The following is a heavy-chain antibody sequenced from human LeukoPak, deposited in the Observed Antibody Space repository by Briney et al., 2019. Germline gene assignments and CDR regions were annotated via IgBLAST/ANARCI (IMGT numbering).Heavy chain of an antibody. V-gene: IGHV3-13*01. J-gene: IGHJ6*02. CDR3: ARGAWLGELLYGHGMDV. Sequence: GGSLRLSCAAPGFTFSSYDMHWVRQATGKGLEWVSAIGTAGDTYYPGSVKGRFTISRENAKNSLNLQMNSLRAGDTAVYYCARGAWLGELLYGHGMDVWGQGTTVTVSS. CDR2: IGTAGDT. CDR1: GFTFSSYD. D-gene: IGHD3-10*01.